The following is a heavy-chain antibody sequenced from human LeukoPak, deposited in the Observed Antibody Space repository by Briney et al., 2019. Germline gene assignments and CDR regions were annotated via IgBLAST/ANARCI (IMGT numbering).Heavy chain of an antibody. V-gene: IGHV1-69*05. CDR1: GVTFSSYA. Sequence: SSVKVSCKASGVTFSSYAISLVRQAPGQGLEWMGGIIPIFGTANYAQKFQGRVTITTDESTSTAYMELSSLRSEDTAVYYCARPKSGGWYGFDYWGQRTLVTVSS. D-gene: IGHD6-19*01. CDR3: ARPKSGGWYGFDY. CDR2: IIPIFGTA. J-gene: IGHJ4*02.